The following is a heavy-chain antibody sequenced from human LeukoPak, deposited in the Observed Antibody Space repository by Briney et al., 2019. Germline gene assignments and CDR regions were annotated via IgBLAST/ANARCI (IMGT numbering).Heavy chain of an antibody. CDR3: ARARTGEDWFDP. J-gene: IGHJ5*02. V-gene: IGHV3-23*01. D-gene: IGHD7-27*01. CDR1: GFTFSSYA. Sequence: GGSLRLSRAASGFTFSSYAMSWVRQAPGKGLEWVSAISGSGGSTYYADSVKGRFTISRDNSKNTLYLQMNSLRAEDTAVYYCARARTGEDWFDPWGQGTLVTVSS. CDR2: ISGSGGST.